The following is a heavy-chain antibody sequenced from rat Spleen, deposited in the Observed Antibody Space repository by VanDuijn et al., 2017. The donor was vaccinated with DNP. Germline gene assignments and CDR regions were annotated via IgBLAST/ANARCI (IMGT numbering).Heavy chain of an antibody. V-gene: IGHV5-29*01. D-gene: IGHD1-12*03. CDR2: ISYDGSST. CDR1: GFTFSDYY. CDR3: ARLGYYEGSYPNWFAY. Sequence: EVQLVESDGGLVQPGRSLKLSCAASGFTFSDYYMAWVRQAPTKGLEWVATISYDGSSTYYRDSVKGRFTISRDNAKSTLYLQMDSLRSEDTATYYCARLGYYEGSYPNWFAYWGQGTLVTVSS. J-gene: IGHJ3*01.